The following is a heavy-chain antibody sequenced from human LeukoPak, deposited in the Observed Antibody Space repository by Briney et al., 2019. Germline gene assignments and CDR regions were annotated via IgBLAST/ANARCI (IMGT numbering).Heavy chain of an antibody. J-gene: IGHJ4*02. Sequence: SETLSLTCTVSGGSVSSGSYYWSWIRQPPGKGLEWIGYIYYSGSTNYNPSFKSRVTISVDTSKNQFSLKLSSVTAADTAVYYCARVVYCSGGSCYDYWGQGTLVTVSS. V-gene: IGHV4-61*01. CDR1: GGSVSSGSYY. CDR2: IYYSGST. CDR3: ARVVYCSGGSCYDY. D-gene: IGHD2-15*01.